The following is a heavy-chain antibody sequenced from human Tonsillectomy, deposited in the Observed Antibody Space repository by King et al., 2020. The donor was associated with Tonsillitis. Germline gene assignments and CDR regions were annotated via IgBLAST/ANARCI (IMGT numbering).Heavy chain of an antibody. CDR2: IYYSGST. CDR1: GGSISSSSYP. V-gene: IGHV4-39*01. Sequence: LQLQESGPGLVKSSETLSLTCTVSGGSISSSSYPWGWIRQPPGKGLEWIGSIYYSGSTYYNPSLKSRVTISADTSKSQFSLKLSSVTAADTAVYYCARRKYSSSSGEFDYWGQGTLVTVSS. D-gene: IGHD6-6*01. J-gene: IGHJ4*02. CDR3: ARRKYSSSSGEFDY.